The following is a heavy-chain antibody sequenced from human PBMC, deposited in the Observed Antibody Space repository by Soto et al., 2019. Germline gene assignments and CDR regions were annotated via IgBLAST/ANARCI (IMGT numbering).Heavy chain of an antibody. Sequence: GGSLRLSCAASGFTFSSYWMSWVRQAPGKGLEWVANIKQDGSEKYYVDSVKGRFTISRDNAKNSLYLQMNSLRAEDTAVYYCARGGCSSTSCLTAFYYYYYMDVWGKGTTVTVSS. CDR3: ARGGCSSTSCLTAFYYYYYMDV. V-gene: IGHV3-7*01. D-gene: IGHD2-2*01. CDR2: IKQDGSEK. CDR1: GFTFSSYW. J-gene: IGHJ6*03.